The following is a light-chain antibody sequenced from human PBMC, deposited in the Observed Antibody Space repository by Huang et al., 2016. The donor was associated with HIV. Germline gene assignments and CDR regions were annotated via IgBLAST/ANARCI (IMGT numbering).Light chain of an antibody. CDR3: QQYGSSPWT. Sequence: DIVLTQSPGTLSLSPGERATLSCRASQRVSSSYLAWYQQKPGQAPRRLIYGASSRATGIPDRFSGSGSGTDFTLTISRLEPEDFAVYYCQQYGSSPWTFGQGTKVEIK. CDR1: QRVSSSY. CDR2: GAS. J-gene: IGKJ1*01. V-gene: IGKV3-20*01.